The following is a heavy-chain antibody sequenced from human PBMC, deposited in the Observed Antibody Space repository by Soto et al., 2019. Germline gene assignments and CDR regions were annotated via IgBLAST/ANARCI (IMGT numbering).Heavy chain of an antibody. D-gene: IGHD3-16*01. CDR3: ARDVLPIGADYNYFGD. V-gene: IGHV1-18*04. CDR2: ISVNNGYA. Sequence: QVQVVQSGAEVKKPGASVKVSCKTSGYTFTTYGIAWVRQAPGQGPEWMGWISVNNGYALYAQKFQGRLSLTTDTSTTTVYMDLTSLRSDDTAVYYCARDVLPIGADYNYFGDWGQGTLVTVSS. CDR1: GYTFTTYG. J-gene: IGHJ4*02.